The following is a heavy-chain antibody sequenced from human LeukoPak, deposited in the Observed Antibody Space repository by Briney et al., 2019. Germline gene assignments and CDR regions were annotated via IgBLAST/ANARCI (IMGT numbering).Heavy chain of an antibody. CDR3: ARAYQRLGELSLPDY. J-gene: IGHJ4*02. CDR1: GYTFTNYA. CDR2: INPSTGNP. V-gene: IGHV7-4-1*02. D-gene: IGHD3-16*02. Sequence: ASEKVSCKASGYTFTNYAMNWVRQAPGQGLEWMGWINPSTGNPTYAQGFTGRFVFSLDTSVSTAYLQISSLKAEDTALYYCARAYQRLGELSLPDYWGQGTLVTVSS.